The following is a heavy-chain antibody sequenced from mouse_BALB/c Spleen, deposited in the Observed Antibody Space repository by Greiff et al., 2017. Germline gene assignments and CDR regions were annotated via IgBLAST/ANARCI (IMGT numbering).Heavy chain of an antibody. V-gene: IGHV5-4*02. Sequence: EVKLVESGGGLVKPGGSLKLSCAASGFTFSDYYMYWVRPTPEKRLEWVATISDGGSYTYYPDSVKGRFTISKDNAKNKLYLQMSSLKSEDTAMYYCARAYYGNYGFAYWGQGTLVTVSA. CDR1: GFTFSDYY. CDR2: ISDGGSYT. D-gene: IGHD2-10*01. CDR3: ARAYYGNYGFAY. J-gene: IGHJ3*01.